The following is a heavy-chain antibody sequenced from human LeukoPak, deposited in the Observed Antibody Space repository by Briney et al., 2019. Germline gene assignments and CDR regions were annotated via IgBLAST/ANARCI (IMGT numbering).Heavy chain of an antibody. CDR1: GGSVSSGSYY. Sequence: SETLSLPCTVSGGSVSSGSYYLSWIRQPPGKGLEWIGYIYYSGSTNYNPSLKSRVTISVDTSKNQFSLKLSSVTAADTAVYYCARDTVVTSAFDIWGQGTMVTVSS. V-gene: IGHV4-61*01. D-gene: IGHD2-21*02. J-gene: IGHJ3*02. CDR3: ARDTVVTSAFDI. CDR2: IYYSGST.